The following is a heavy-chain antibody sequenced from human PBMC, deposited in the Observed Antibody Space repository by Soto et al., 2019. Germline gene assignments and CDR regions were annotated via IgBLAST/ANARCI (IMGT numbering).Heavy chain of an antibody. V-gene: IGHV1-69*12. J-gene: IGHJ4*02. CDR2: IIPIFGTA. Sequence: QVQLVQSGAEVKKPGSSVKVSCKASGGTFSSYAISWVRQAPGQGLEWMGGIIPIFGTANYAQKFQGRVTITADESXSXXYMELSSLRSEDTAVYYCARDRGAYCGGDCYSLDYWGQGTLVTVSS. CDR1: GGTFSSYA. D-gene: IGHD2-21*02. CDR3: ARDRGAYCGGDCYSLDY.